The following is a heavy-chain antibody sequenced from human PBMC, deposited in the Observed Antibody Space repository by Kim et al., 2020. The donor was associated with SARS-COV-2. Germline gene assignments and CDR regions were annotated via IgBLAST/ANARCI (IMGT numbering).Heavy chain of an antibody. V-gene: IGHV1-24*01. D-gene: IGHD3-10*01. CDR3: ATVWQSGDMVRGVSGNY. J-gene: IGHJ4*02. CDR2: FDPEDGET. CDR1: GYTLTELS. Sequence: ASVKVSCKVSGYTLTELSMHWVRQAPGKGLEWMGGFDPEDGETIYAQKFQGRVTMTEDTSTDTAYMELSSLRSEDTAVYYCATVWQSGDMVRGVSGNYWGQGTLVTVSS.